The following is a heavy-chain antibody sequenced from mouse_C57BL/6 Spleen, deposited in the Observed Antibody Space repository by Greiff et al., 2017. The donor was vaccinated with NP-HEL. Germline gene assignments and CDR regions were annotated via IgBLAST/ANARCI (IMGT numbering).Heavy chain of an antibody. D-gene: IGHD2-5*01. CDR3: ARGGAYYSNYFDY. CDR1: GFTFSSYA. CDR2: ISDGGSYT. V-gene: IGHV5-4*01. J-gene: IGHJ2*01. Sequence: EVQVVESGGGLVKPGGSLKLSCAASGFTFSSYAMSWVRQTPEKRLEWVATISDGGSYTYYPDNVKGRFTISRDNAKNNLYLQMSHLKSEDTAMYYCARGGAYYSNYFDYWGQGTTLTVSS.